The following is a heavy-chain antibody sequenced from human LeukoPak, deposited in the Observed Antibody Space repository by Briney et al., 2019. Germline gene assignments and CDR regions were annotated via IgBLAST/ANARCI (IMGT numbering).Heavy chain of an antibody. CDR1: GFTFSSYG. J-gene: IGHJ4*02. Sequence: PGGSLRLSCAASGFTFSSYGMHWVRQAPGKGLEWVAFISSDGNRKFYTDSVKGRFTFSRDNSKNTLYLEMNSLRPEDTAVYFCVKGRGWFCDYWGQGLLVTVSS. V-gene: IGHV3-30*02. D-gene: IGHD6-19*01. CDR3: VKGRGWFCDY. CDR2: ISSDGNRK.